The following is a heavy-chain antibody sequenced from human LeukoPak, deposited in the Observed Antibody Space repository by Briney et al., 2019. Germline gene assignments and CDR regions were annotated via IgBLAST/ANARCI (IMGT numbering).Heavy chain of an antibody. J-gene: IGHJ5*02. D-gene: IGHD5-18*01. Sequence: PSETLSLTCAVYGGSFSGYYWSWIRQPPGKGLEWIGEINHSGSTNYNPSLKSRVTISVDTSKNQFSLKLSSVTAADTAVYYCARLLGIQLFYWFDPWGQGTLVTVSS. CDR1: GGSFSGYY. V-gene: IGHV4-34*01. CDR3: ARLLGIQLFYWFDP. CDR2: INHSGST.